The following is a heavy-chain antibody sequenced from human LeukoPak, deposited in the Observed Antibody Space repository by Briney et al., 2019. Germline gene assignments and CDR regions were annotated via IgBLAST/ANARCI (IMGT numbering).Heavy chain of an antibody. Sequence: SETLSLTCTVSGGSISSYYWSWIRQPPGKGLKWIGYIYYSGSTSYSPSLRSRVTISVDTSKNQFSLKLSSVTAADTAVYYCAKDRAMIVAGRYFDLWGRGTLVTVSS. V-gene: IGHV4-59*01. CDR3: AKDRAMIVAGRYFDL. CDR1: GGSISSYY. CDR2: IYYSGST. D-gene: IGHD3-22*01. J-gene: IGHJ2*01.